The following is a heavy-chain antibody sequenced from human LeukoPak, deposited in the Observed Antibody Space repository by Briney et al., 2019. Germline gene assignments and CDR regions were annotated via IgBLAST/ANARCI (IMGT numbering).Heavy chain of an antibody. V-gene: IGHV4-4*02. CDR1: GGSISSSNW. J-gene: IGHJ2*01. CDR3: ARLGYSYGPYWYFDL. CDR2: IYHSGST. Sequence: PSETLSLTCAVSGGSISSSNWWSWVRQPPGKGLEWIGEIYHSGSTNYNPSLKSRVTISVDKSKNQFSLKLSSVTAADTAVYYCARLGYSYGPYWYFDLWGRGTLVTVSS. D-gene: IGHD5-18*01.